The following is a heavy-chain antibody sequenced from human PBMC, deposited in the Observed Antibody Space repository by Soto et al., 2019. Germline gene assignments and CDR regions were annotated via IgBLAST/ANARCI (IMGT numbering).Heavy chain of an antibody. CDR1: GVSFSGYY. Sequence: SETLSLTCAVYGVSFSGYYWSWIRQPPGKGLEWIGEINHSGSTNYNPSLKSRVTISVDTSKNQFSLKLSSVTAADTAVYYCARVEYSYGLDYWGQGTLVTVSS. J-gene: IGHJ4*02. CDR2: INHSGST. V-gene: IGHV4-34*01. D-gene: IGHD5-18*01. CDR3: ARVEYSYGLDY.